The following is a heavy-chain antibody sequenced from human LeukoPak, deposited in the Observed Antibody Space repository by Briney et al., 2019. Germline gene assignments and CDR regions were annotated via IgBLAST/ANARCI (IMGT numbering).Heavy chain of an antibody. D-gene: IGHD3-3*01. CDR2: ISGSGGST. CDR3: CGVDDAWYYYYYMDV. J-gene: IGHJ6*03. Sequence: PGGSLRLSCAASGFTFSSYAMSWVRQAPGKGLEWVSAISGSGGSTYYADSVKGRFTISRDNSKNTLYLQMNSLRAEDTAVYYCCGVDDAWYYYYYMDVWGKGTTVTVSS. CDR1: GFTFSSYA. V-gene: IGHV3-23*01.